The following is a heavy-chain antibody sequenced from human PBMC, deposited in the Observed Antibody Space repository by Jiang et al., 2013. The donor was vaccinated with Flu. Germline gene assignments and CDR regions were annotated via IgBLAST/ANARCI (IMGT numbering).Heavy chain of an antibody. CDR2: IYPGDSDT. V-gene: IGHV5-51*03. CDR1: GYSFTSYW. Sequence: GAEVKKPGESLKISCKGSGYSFTSYWIGWVRQMPGKGLEWMGIIYPGDSDTRYSPSFQGQVTFSVDKSISTAYLQWRSLKASDTAMYYCARLRMSGSYYESFDYWAREPWSPSPQ. D-gene: IGHD1-26*01. J-gene: IGHJ4*02. CDR3: ARLRMSGSYYESFDY.